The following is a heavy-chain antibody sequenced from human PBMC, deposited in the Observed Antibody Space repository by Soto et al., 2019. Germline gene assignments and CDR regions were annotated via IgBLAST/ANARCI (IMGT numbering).Heavy chain of an antibody. CDR1: GFTFSNAW. J-gene: IGHJ6*03. D-gene: IGHD3-10*01. CDR3: TTNTYYYGSGSYYDSYYYYMDV. Sequence: GGSLRLSCAASGFTFSNAWMSWVRQAPGKGLEWVGRIKSKTDGGTTDYAAPVKGRFNISRDDSKNTLYLQMNSLKTEDTAVYYCTTNTYYYGSGSYYDSYYYYMDVWGKGTTVTVSS. CDR2: IKSKTDGGTT. V-gene: IGHV3-15*01.